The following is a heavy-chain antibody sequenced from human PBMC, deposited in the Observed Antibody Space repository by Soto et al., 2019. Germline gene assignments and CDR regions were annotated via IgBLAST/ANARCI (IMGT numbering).Heavy chain of an antibody. D-gene: IGHD3-10*01. J-gene: IGHJ6*02. CDR1: GVTFSSYA. CDR2: IIPIFGTA. CDR3: ASKSRDGSGSYAYYYYGMDV. Sequence: GASVKVSCKASGVTFSSYAISWVRQAPGQGLEWMGGIIPIFGTANYAQKFQGRVTITADESTSTAYMELSSLRSEDTAVYYCASKSRDGSGSYAYYYYGMDVWGQGTTVTVSS. V-gene: IGHV1-69*13.